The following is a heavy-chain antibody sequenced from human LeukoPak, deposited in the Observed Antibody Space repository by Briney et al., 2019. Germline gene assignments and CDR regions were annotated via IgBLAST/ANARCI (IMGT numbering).Heavy chain of an antibody. D-gene: IGHD3-10*01. J-gene: IGHJ4*02. CDR3: TTRVWSGDSLDFDS. V-gene: IGHV3-15*01. CDR1: GFTFSNAW. Sequence: GGSLRLSCAASGFTFSNAWMSWVRQAPGKGLEWVGHIKKEIDGGPTDYAAPVKDRFTNSRDDSKNTLYLQMNSLKSEDTAVYYCTTRVWSGDSLDFDSWGQGTLVTVSS. CDR2: IKKEIDGGPT.